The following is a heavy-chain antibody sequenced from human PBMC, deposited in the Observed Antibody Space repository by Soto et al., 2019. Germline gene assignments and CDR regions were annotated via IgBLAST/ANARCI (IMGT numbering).Heavy chain of an antibody. CDR3: AKSDPGGNSGHPDA. D-gene: IGHD2-21*01. CDR1: GFTCSSYA. CDR2: ISGSGGNT. J-gene: IGHJ5*02. Sequence: QPGGSMRLFCAASGFTCSSYAMSWVRQAPGKGLERVAGISGSGGNTKYADSVKGRFTISRDNSKNTLYLQMNSLRAEDTALYYCAKSDPGGNSGHPDAWGKGTLVT. V-gene: IGHV3-23*01.